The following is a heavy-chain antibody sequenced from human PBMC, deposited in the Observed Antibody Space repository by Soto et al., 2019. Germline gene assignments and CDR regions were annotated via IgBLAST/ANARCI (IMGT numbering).Heavy chain of an antibody. CDR1: GGSVSSGSYY. J-gene: IGHJ6*02. Sequence: PSETLSLTCTVSGGSVSSGSYYWSWIRQPPGKGLEWIGYIYYSGSTNYNPSLKSRVTISVDTSKNQFSLKLSSVTAADTAVCYCAGMLRFLEWLSEDLRDYYYYGMDVWGQGTTVTVSS. D-gene: IGHD3-3*01. V-gene: IGHV4-61*01. CDR3: AGMLRFLEWLSEDLRDYYYYGMDV. CDR2: IYYSGST.